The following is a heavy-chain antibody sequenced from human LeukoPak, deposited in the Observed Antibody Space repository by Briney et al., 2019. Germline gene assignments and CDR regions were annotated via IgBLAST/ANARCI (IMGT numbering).Heavy chain of an antibody. CDR2: ISGSGDRT. Sequence: PGGSLRLSCAASGFTFSNYGLSWVRQAPGKRLEWVSIISGSGDRTYHADSVKGRFTISRDNSKDTLYLQMNSLGADDTGVYYCARCPAPSSCRGLYLEYWGQGTLVSVSS. D-gene: IGHD6-13*01. CDR3: ARCPAPSSCRGLYLEY. J-gene: IGHJ4*02. CDR1: GFTFSNYG. V-gene: IGHV3-23*01.